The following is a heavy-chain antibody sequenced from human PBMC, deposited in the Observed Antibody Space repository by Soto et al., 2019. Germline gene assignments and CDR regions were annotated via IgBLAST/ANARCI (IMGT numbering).Heavy chain of an antibody. J-gene: IGHJ5*02. Sequence: SETLSLTCTVSGASIIGFYWSWIRKSAGKGLEWIGRIYATGTTDYNPSLKSRVMMSVDTSKKQFSLKLRSVTAADTAVYYCVRDGTKTLRDWFDPWGQGISVTVSS. CDR3: VRDGTKTLRDWFDP. D-gene: IGHD1-1*01. CDR1: GASIIGFY. V-gene: IGHV4-4*07. CDR2: IYATGTT.